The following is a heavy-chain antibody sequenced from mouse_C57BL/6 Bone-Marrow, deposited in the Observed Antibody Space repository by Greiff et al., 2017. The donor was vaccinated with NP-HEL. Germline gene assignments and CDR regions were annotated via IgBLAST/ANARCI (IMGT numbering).Heavy chain of an antibody. Sequence: QVQLQQPGAELVMPGASVKLSCKASGYTFTSYWMHWVKQRPGQGLEWIGELDPSDSYTNYNQKFKGKSTLTVDKSSSTAYMQLSSLTSEDSAVYYWARELTTVGWYFDVWGTGTTVTVSS. J-gene: IGHJ1*03. CDR1: GYTFTSYW. CDR3: ARELTTVGWYFDV. CDR2: LDPSDSYT. D-gene: IGHD1-1*01. V-gene: IGHV1-69*01.